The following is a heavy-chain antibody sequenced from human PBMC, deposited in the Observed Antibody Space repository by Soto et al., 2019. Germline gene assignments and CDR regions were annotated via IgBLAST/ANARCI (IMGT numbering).Heavy chain of an antibody. CDR2: IIPIFGTA. Sequence: SVKVSCKASGGTFSSYAISWVRQAPGQGLEWMGGIIPIFGTANYAQKFQGRVTITADESTSTAYMELSSLRSEDTAVYYCAREPHYYGSGSLDAFDIWGQGTMVTV. D-gene: IGHD3-10*01. J-gene: IGHJ3*02. CDR3: AREPHYYGSGSLDAFDI. CDR1: GGTFSSYA. V-gene: IGHV1-69*13.